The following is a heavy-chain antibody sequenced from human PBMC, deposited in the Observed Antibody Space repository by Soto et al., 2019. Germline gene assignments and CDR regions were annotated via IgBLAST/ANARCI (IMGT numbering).Heavy chain of an antibody. V-gene: IGHV1-18*01. CDR1: GYTFTSYG. J-gene: IGHJ3*02. D-gene: IGHD2-15*01. CDR3: ARDGFCNGWRCYDVFDI. Sequence: QVQLVQSGAEVKKPGASVKVSCKASGYTFTSYGISWVRQAPGQGLEWMGWISGYNDNTRYAQKLQGRVTMTADTPTSTTYLELRSRISDDTTVYYCARDGFCNGWRCYDVFDIWGQGTTVTVSS. CDR2: ISGYNDNT.